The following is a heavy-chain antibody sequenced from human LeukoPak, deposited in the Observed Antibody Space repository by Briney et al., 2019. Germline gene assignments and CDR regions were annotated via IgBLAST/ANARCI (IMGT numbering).Heavy chain of an antibody. V-gene: IGHV1-69*13. Sequence: GASVKVSCKASGGTFSSYAISWVRQAPGQGLEWMGGIIPIFGTANYAQKFQGRVTITADESTSTAYMELSSLRSEDTAVYYCAKIISGGDAFDVWGLGTMVTVSS. J-gene: IGHJ3*01. CDR2: IIPIFGTA. CDR3: AKIISGGDAFDV. CDR1: GGTFSSYA. D-gene: IGHD6-19*01.